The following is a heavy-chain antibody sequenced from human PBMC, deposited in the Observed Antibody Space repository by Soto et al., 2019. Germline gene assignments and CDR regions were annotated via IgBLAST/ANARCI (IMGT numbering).Heavy chain of an antibody. D-gene: IGHD2-21*01. CDR3: ARDSKLLIIKGNWFDS. J-gene: IGHJ5*01. Sequence: QVQLVQSGAEAKRPGASVKVSCKFSGYNFIDYGMTWVRQAPGQGLEWMGWISGSNGATNYAQKFQGRVTLTTDTSTKTAYMELRSLRKDDTAVYYCARDSKLLIIKGNWFDSWGQGTLVTVSS. V-gene: IGHV1-18*04. CDR1: GYNFIDYG. CDR2: ISGSNGAT.